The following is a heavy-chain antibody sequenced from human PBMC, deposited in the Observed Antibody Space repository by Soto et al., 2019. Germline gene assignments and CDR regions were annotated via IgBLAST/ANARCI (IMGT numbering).Heavy chain of an antibody. Sequence: SVKVSCKASGGTFSSYTISWVRQAPGQGLEWMGRIIPILGIANYAQKFQGRVTITADKSTSTAYMELSSLRSEDTAVYYCARDRREYSGPLYYYYYYMDVWGKGTTVTVSS. V-gene: IGHV1-69*04. CDR2: IIPILGIA. D-gene: IGHD5-12*01. J-gene: IGHJ6*03. CDR3: ARDRREYSGPLYYYYYYMDV. CDR1: GGTFSSYT.